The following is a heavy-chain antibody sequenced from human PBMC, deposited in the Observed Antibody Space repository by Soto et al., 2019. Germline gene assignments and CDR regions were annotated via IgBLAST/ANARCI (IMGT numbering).Heavy chain of an antibody. J-gene: IGHJ3*02. CDR1: GFTFSTYW. CDR3: VRGVNPFDI. V-gene: IGHV3-74*01. Sequence: EVQLVESGGGLVQPGGSLRLSCAASGFTFSTYWMHWVRQAPGKGLVWVSRINSDGRSTDYADSVKGRFTISRDNAKNKLYLQMNSLSAEDTAVYYCVRGVNPFDIWGQGTMVTVSS. CDR2: INSDGRST. D-gene: IGHD2-21*01.